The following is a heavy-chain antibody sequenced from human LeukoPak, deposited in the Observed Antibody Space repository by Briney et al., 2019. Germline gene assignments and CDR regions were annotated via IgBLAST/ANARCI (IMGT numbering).Heavy chain of an antibody. Sequence: GWSLRLSCAASGFTFSSYTMSWVRQAPGKGLEWVSTITTSDGNTYYADSVKGRFTVSRDNSKNTLFLQMNSLRAEDTAVYYCAKDGGLWVSAHWGDSWGRGTLVTVSS. CDR1: GFTFSSYT. J-gene: IGHJ4*02. CDR2: ITTSDGNT. CDR3: AKDGGLWVSAHWGDS. D-gene: IGHD7-27*01. V-gene: IGHV3-23*01.